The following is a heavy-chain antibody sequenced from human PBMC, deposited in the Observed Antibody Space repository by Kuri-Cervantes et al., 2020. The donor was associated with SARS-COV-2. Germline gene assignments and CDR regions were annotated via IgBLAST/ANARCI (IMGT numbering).Heavy chain of an antibody. V-gene: IGHV4-59*11. CDR3: ARVPEGGYSFQH. J-gene: IGHJ1*01. D-gene: IGHD6-13*01. Sequence: SETLSLTCTVSGGSISSHYWSWIRQPPGKGLEWIGSIYHSGSTYYNPSLKSRVTISVDTSKNQFSLKLSSVTAADTAVYYCARVPEGGYSFQHWGQGTLVTVSS. CDR1: GGSISSHY. CDR2: IYHSGST.